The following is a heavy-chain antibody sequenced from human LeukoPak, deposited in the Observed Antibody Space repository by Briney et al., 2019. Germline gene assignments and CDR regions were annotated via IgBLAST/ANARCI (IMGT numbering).Heavy chain of an antibody. CDR2: IYTSGST. V-gene: IGHV4-4*07. Sequence: SETLSLTCTVSGGSISSYYWSWIRQPAGKGLEWIGRIYTSGSTNYNPSLKSRVTVSVDTSKNQFSLKLSSVTAADTAVYYCARDQYDLYPANWFDPWGQGTLVTVSS. D-gene: IGHD2-2*02. J-gene: IGHJ5*02. CDR1: GGSISSYY. CDR3: ARDQYDLYPANWFDP.